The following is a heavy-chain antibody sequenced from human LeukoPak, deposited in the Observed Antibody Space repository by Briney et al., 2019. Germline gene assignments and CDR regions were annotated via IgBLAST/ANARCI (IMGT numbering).Heavy chain of an antibody. V-gene: IGHV4-59*08. J-gene: IGHJ5*01. Sequence: PAETQSLTCTVSGGSISSYYWSWIRQPPGKGLQWIGYIYYSGSTKSNPSLQSRVTISVDTSKNQLSLKLTSVTAADTAVYYCTRQKAHGDSDCWGQGMLVSVSS. CDR3: TRQKAHGDSDC. D-gene: IGHD4-17*01. CDR2: IYYSGST. CDR1: GGSISSYY.